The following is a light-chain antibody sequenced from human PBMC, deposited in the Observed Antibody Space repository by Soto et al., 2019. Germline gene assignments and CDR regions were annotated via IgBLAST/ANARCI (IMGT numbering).Light chain of an antibody. V-gene: IGKV3-11*01. Sequence: EIFLTQSPANLSLSPGDRATLSCRASQSVSSYLAWYQQKPGQAPRLLIYDASNRATGIPARFSGSGSGTDFTLTISSLEPEDFAVYYCQQRTNWSSVTFGGGTKVDIK. CDR1: QSVSSY. CDR2: DAS. CDR3: QQRTNWSSVT. J-gene: IGKJ4*01.